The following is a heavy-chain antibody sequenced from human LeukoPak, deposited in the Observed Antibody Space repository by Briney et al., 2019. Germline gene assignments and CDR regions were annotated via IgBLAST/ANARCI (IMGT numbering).Heavy chain of an antibody. J-gene: IGHJ4*02. CDR2: ISGSAGST. V-gene: IGHV3-23*01. Sequence: QPGGSLRLSCAASGFTFRSYGMNWVRQAPGKGLEWVSAISGSAGSTYYADSVKGRFTISRDNSENTLYLQMNSLRAEDTAVYYCAKDQNDYGGNSGSFDYWGQGTLVTVSS. CDR3: AKDQNDYGGNSGSFDY. CDR1: GFTFRSYG. D-gene: IGHD4-23*01.